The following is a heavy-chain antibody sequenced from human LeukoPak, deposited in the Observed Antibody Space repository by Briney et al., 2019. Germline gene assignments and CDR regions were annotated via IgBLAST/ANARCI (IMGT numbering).Heavy chain of an antibody. CDR3: ARLSVVSPNWFDP. V-gene: IGHV4-59*08. CDR2: IYYSGST. CDR1: GGSISSYY. Sequence: SETLSLTCTVSGGSISSYYWSWIRQPPGKGLEWIGYIYYSGSTNYNPSLKSRVTISVDTSKKQFSLKLSSVTAADTAVYYCARLSVVSPNWFDPWGQGTLVTVSS. J-gene: IGHJ5*02. D-gene: IGHD2-8*02.